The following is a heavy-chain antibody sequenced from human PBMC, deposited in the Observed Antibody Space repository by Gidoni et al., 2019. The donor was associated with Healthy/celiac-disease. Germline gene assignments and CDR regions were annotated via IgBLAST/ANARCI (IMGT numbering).Heavy chain of an antibody. D-gene: IGHD3-10*01. V-gene: IGHV4-39*07. CDR1: GGSISSSSYS. J-gene: IGHJ4*02. CDR2: IYYSGST. CDR3: ARVEHYYGSGAGDY. Sequence: QLQLQESGPGLVKPSETLSLTCTVSGGSISSSSYSWGWIRQPPGKGLEWIGSIYYSGSTYYNPSLKSRVTISVDTSKNQFSLKLSSVTAADTAVYYCARVEHYYGSGAGDYWGQGTLVTVSS.